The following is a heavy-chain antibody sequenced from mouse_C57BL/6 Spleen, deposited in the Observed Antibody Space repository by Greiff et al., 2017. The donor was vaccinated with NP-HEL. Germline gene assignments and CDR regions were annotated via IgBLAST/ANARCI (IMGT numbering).Heavy chain of an antibody. CDR3: GREYGRRGDAMDY. Sequence: QVQLQQPGAELVKPGASVKLSCKASGYTFTSYWMHWVKQRPGRGLEWIGRIDPNSGGTKYNEKFKSKATLTVDKPSSTAYIPLRSLTSEDAAVYYWGREYGRRGDAMDYWGQGTSVTVSS. CDR1: GYTFTSYW. D-gene: IGHD1-1*01. V-gene: IGHV1-72*01. CDR2: IDPNSGGT. J-gene: IGHJ4*01.